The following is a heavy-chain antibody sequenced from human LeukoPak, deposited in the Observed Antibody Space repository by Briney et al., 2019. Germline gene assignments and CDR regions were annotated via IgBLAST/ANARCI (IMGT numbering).Heavy chain of an antibody. CDR2: IYYSGST. D-gene: IGHD6-13*01. Sequence: SETLSLTCTVSGGSISSSSYYWGWIRQPPGKGLEWIGSIYYSGSTYYNPSLKSRVTISVDTSKNQFSLKLSSVTAADTAVYYCARHPQWAEAGSFDYWGQGTLVIVSS. J-gene: IGHJ4*02. CDR3: ARHPQWAEAGSFDY. CDR1: GGSISSSSYY. V-gene: IGHV4-39*01.